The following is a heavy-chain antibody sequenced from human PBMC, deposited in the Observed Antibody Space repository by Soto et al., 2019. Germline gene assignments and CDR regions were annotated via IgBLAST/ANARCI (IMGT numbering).Heavy chain of an antibody. V-gene: IGHV4-39*01. D-gene: IGHD3-3*01. Sequence: SETLSLTCTVSGGSISSSSYYWGWIRQPPGKGLEWIGSIYYSGSTYYNPSLKSRVTISVDTSKNQFSLKLSSVTAADTAVYYCARLMGYDFWSGYYPYYYYYMDVWGKGTTVTVS. J-gene: IGHJ6*03. CDR1: GGSISSSSYY. CDR3: ARLMGYDFWSGYYPYYYYYMDV. CDR2: IYYSGST.